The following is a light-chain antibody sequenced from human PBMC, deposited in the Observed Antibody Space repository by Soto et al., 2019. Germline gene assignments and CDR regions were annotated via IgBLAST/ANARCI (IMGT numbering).Light chain of an antibody. CDR1: QSVYNNY. Sequence: EVVLTQSPGTLSLSPGESATLSCRASQSVYNNYLAWYQQKPGQAPRLLIYGASNRATDVPDRFSASGSGTDFTLTIRRLEPEDFAVYYCQQFTFTVWTFCQGTRVEIK. CDR2: GAS. V-gene: IGKV3-20*01. CDR3: QQFTFTVWT. J-gene: IGKJ1*01.